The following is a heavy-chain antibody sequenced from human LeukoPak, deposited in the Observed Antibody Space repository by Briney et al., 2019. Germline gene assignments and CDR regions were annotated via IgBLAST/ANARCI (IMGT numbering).Heavy chain of an antibody. CDR3: ARDLRDSSGYYYH. CDR2: ISSSSSYI. V-gene: IGHV3-21*01. D-gene: IGHD3-22*01. Sequence: PGGSLRLSCAASGFTFSSYSMNWVRQAPGKGLEWVSSISSSSSYIYYADSVKGRFTISRDNAKNSLYLQMNSLRAEDTAVYYCARDLRDSSGYYYHWGQGTLVTVSS. J-gene: IGHJ5*02. CDR1: GFTFSSYS.